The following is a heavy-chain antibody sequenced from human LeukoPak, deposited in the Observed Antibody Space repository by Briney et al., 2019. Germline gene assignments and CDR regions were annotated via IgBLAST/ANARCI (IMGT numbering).Heavy chain of an antibody. J-gene: IGHJ4*02. V-gene: IGHV1-24*01. CDR2: FNPDYGNI. CDR3: ATDLR. CDR1: GYTLSELL. Sequence: ASVKVSCKASGYTLSELLVHWVRQAPGKGLEWMGGFNPDYGNIIYAQKFKGRVTMTEDTSTDTAYMELSSLRSEDTAVYYCATDLRWGQGTLVTVSS.